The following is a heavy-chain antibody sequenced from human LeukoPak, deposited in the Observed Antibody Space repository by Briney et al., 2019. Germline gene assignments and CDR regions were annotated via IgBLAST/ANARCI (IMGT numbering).Heavy chain of an antibody. J-gene: IGHJ6*02. Sequence: WASVKVSCKASGYTFTGYYMHWVRQAPGQGLEWMGWISAYNGNTNYAQKLQGRVTMTTDTSTSTAYMELRSLRSDDTAVYYCARDFGSRRVVVGAADVWGQGTTVTVSS. V-gene: IGHV1-18*04. CDR2: ISAYNGNT. CDR1: GYTFTGYY. CDR3: ARDFGSRRVVVGAADV. D-gene: IGHD2-2*01.